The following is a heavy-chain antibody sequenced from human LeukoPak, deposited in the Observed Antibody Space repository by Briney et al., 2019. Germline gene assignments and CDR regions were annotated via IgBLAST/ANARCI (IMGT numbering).Heavy chain of an antibody. J-gene: IGHJ6*03. Sequence: ASVKVSCTASGYTFTSYTMSWVRQAPGQGLEWMGWINTNTGNPTYAQGFTGRLVFSLDTSVSTACLQLSNLRAEDTAVYYCAKVAAMIRGPYYFYYMDVWGKGTTVTVSS. CDR3: AKVAAMIRGPYYFYYMDV. D-gene: IGHD3-10*01. CDR2: INTNTGNP. V-gene: IGHV7-4-1*02. CDR1: GYTFTSYT.